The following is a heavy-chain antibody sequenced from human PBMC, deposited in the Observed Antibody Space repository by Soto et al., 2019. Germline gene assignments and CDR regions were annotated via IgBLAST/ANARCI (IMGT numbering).Heavy chain of an antibody. J-gene: IGHJ5*02. Sequence: ASVNVSCKASGYTFTSYAMPWVRPAPGQRIEWMGWINAGNGNTKYSQKFQGRVTITRGTSASTAYMELSSLRSEDTAVYYCASESYDSSGYYLGWFDPWGQGTLVTVSS. D-gene: IGHD3-22*01. CDR1: GYTFTSYA. CDR2: INAGNGNT. V-gene: IGHV1-3*01. CDR3: ASESYDSSGYYLGWFDP.